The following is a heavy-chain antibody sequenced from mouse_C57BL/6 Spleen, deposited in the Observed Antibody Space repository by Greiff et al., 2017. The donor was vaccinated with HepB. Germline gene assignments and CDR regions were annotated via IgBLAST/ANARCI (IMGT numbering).Heavy chain of an antibody. D-gene: IGHD2-3*01. CDR2: ISSGGDYI. Sequence: VQLKESGEGLVKPGGSLKLSCAASGFTFSSYAMSWVRQTPEKRLEWVAYISSGGDYIYYADTVKGRFTISRDNARNTLYLQMSSLKSEDTAMYYCTREDGYYAFDYWGQGTTLTVSS. V-gene: IGHV5-9-1*02. CDR3: TREDGYYAFDY. CDR1: GFTFSSYA. J-gene: IGHJ2*01.